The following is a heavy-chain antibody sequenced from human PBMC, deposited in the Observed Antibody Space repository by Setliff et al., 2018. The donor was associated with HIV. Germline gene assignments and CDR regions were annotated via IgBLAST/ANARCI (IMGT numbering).Heavy chain of an antibody. CDR2: VHSTGTT. CDR1: GGSFSTYY. V-gene: IGHV4-4*07. Sequence: SETLSLTCTVSGGSFSTYYWSWIRQPAGEGLEYIGRVHSTGTTIYNPSLKSRVTMSVDTSKNQLSLRLISVTAADTAVYYCARGPSGRAPAPARAPHYYGLDLWGPGTTVTVSS. CDR3: ARGPSGRAPAPARAPHYYGLDL. D-gene: IGHD2-2*01. J-gene: IGHJ6*01.